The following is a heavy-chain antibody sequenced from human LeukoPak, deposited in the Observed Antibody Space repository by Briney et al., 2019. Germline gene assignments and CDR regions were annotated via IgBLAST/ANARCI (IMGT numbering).Heavy chain of an antibody. V-gene: IGHV3-74*01. CDR2: IYVDGRTT. CDR3: IRDFRSADL. CDR1: GFTFSNYW. Sequence: GGSLRLSCVASGFTFSNYWMHWVRQPPGKGLVWVSRIYVDGRTTNYADSVKGRFTISRDSAKNTVYLEMNSLSVEDTATYYCIRDFRSADLWGQGTPVTVTS. J-gene: IGHJ5*02.